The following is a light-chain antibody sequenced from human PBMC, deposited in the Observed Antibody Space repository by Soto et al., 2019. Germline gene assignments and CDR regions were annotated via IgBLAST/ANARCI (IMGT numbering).Light chain of an antibody. V-gene: IGLV1-40*01. CDR1: SSNIGGGYD. CDR3: QSYDSSLSGWV. CDR2: GNI. J-gene: IGLJ3*02. Sequence: QPVLTQPPSMSGAPGQSVTISCTGSSSNIGGGYDVHWYQQLPGTAPKLLVFGNINRPSRVPDRFSGSKSGTSASLAITELQAEDEADYYCQSYDSSLSGWVFGGGTKLTVL.